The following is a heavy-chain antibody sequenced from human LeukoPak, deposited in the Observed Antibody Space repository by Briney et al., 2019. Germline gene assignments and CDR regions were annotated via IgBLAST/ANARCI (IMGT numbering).Heavy chain of an antibody. CDR2: INQNGGET. V-gene: IGHV3-7*01. CDR3: ATPPSDRGTSPGFYFHY. D-gene: IGHD1-14*01. Sequence: GGSLRLSCAASGFTFSNYWMSWVRQAPGKGLEWAANINQNGGETYYVDSVKGRFTISRDNAKSSLYLQMNSLRAEDTAVYYCATPPSDRGTSPGFYFHYWGQGALVTVSS. CDR1: GFTFSNYW. J-gene: IGHJ4*02.